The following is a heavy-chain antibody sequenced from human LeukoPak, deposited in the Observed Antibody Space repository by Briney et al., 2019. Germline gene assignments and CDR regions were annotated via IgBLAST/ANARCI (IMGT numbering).Heavy chain of an antibody. CDR1: GYTFTGYY. CDR3: AMTVDIVVPFDP. CDR2: INPNSGGT. J-gene: IGHJ5*02. D-gene: IGHD2-15*01. V-gene: IGHV1-2*02. Sequence: ASVKVSCKASGYTFTGYYMHWVRQAPGQGLEWMGWINPNSGGTNYAQKFQGRVTMTRDTSISTAYMELSRLRSDDTAVYYCAMTVDIVVPFDPWGQGTLVTVSS.